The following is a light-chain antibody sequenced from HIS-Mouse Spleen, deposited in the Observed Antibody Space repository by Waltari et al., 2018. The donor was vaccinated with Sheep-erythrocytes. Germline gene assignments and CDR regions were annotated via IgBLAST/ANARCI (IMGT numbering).Light chain of an antibody. CDR3: CSYAGSSTPWV. V-gene: IGLV2-23*01. CDR2: EGS. Sequence: QSITISCTGTSSDVGRYNLVSWYQQHPGKAPKLMIYEGSKRPSGVANRFSGSKSGNTASLTSSGLQAEDEADYYCCSYAGSSTPWVFGGGTKLTVL. J-gene: IGLJ3*02. CDR1: SSDVGRYNL.